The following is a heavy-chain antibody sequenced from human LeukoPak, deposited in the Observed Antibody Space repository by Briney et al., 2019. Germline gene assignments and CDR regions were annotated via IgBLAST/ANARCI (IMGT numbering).Heavy chain of an antibody. CDR2: VSDDGRTK. CDR1: GFTFSSYG. D-gene: IGHD6-6*01. J-gene: IGHJ1*01. Sequence: GGSLRLSCAASGFTFSSYGMHWVRQAPGKGLEWVAVVSDDGRTKYYADSVKGRFTISRDNAKNSLYLQMNSLRAEDTAVYYCARGGSSSSGIFQHWGQGTLVTVSS. CDR3: ARGGSSSSGIFQH. V-gene: IGHV3-30*03.